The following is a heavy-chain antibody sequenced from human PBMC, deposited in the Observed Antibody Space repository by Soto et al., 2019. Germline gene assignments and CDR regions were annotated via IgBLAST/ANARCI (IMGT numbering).Heavy chain of an antibody. J-gene: IGHJ4*02. CDR2: INAGNGNT. CDR3: ARGSITMIVVAHFDS. D-gene: IGHD3-22*01. Sequence: ASVKVSCKASGYTFTSYAMHWVRQAPGQRLEWMGWINAGNGNTKYSQKFQGRVTITRDTSASTAYMELSSLRSEDAAVYYCARGSITMIVVAHFDSWGQGTLVTVSS. CDR1: GYTFTSYA. V-gene: IGHV1-3*01.